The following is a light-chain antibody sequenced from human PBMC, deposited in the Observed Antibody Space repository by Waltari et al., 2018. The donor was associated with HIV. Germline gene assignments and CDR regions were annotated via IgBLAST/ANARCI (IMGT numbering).Light chain of an antibody. CDR1: SSNIESNT. CDR2: SSN. J-gene: IGLJ1*01. V-gene: IGLV1-44*01. Sequence: QSVLTQPPSASGTPGQRVTISCSGSSSNIESNTVNWYQQFPGTTPKVVIYSSNQRPSGVPDRFSGARSGTSASLAISGLQSEDEAHYYCAAWDDSLDGYVFGPGTEVTVL. CDR3: AAWDDSLDGYV.